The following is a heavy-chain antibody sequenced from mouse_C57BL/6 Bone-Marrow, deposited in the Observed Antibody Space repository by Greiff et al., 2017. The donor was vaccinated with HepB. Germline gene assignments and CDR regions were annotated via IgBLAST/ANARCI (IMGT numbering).Heavy chain of an antibody. D-gene: IGHD4-1*02. CDR1: GYTFTSYW. CDR3: ATNWEGAY. Sequence: HLKQPVAELVKPGASVKLSCKASGYTFTSYWMHWVKQRPGQGLEWIGMIHPNSGSTNYNEKFKSKATLTVDKSSSTAYMQLSSLTSEDSAVCCCATNWEGAYWGQGTLVTVSA. J-gene: IGHJ3*01. CDR2: IHPNSGST. V-gene: IGHV1-64*01.